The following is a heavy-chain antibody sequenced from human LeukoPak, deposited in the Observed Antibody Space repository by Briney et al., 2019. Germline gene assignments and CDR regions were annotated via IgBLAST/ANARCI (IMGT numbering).Heavy chain of an antibody. Sequence: SGGSLRLSCAASGFTFSSSWMHWVRRAPGKGLDWVSRINSDGSSIAYADSVKGRFTISRDNSKNTLYLQMNSLRAEDTAVYYCAKDVGKWESLHFFDYWGQGTLVTVSS. V-gene: IGHV3-74*01. CDR2: INSDGSSI. CDR3: AKDVGKWESLHFFDY. CDR1: GFTFSSSW. J-gene: IGHJ4*02. D-gene: IGHD1-26*01.